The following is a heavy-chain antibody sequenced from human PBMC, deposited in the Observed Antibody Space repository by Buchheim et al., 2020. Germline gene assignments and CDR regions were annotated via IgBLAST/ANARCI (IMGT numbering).Heavy chain of an antibody. J-gene: IGHJ5*02. CDR3: ARDSTYYYDSSGYLYDSGWFDP. CDR1: GGSISSGGYY. V-gene: IGHV4-31*03. D-gene: IGHD3-22*01. CDR2: IYYSGST. Sequence: QVQLQESGPGLVKPSQTLSLTCTVSGGSISSGGYYWSWIRQHPGKGLEWIGYIYYSGSTYYNPSLKSRVTISVEPSKNQFSLKLSSVTAADTAVYYCARDSTYYYDSSGYLYDSGWFDPWGQGTL.